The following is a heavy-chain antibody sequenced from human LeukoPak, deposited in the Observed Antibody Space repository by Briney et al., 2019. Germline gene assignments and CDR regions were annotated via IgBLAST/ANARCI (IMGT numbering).Heavy chain of an antibody. V-gene: IGHV3-23*01. CDR2: ISGSGGST. J-gene: IGHJ4*02. D-gene: IGHD3-10*01. Sequence: GGSLRLSCAASGFTFSSYAMSWVRQAPGKGLEWVSAISGSGGSTYYADSVKGRFTISRDNSKNTLYLQMNSLRSDDTAVYYCAREGSGSSYYFDYWGQGTLVTVSS. CDR3: AREGSGSSYYFDY. CDR1: GFTFSSYA.